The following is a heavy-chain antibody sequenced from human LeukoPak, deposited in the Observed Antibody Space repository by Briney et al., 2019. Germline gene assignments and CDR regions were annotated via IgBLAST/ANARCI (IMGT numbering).Heavy chain of an antibody. CDR3: ARGPNYYYYGMDV. CDR2: IIPIFGTA. CDR1: GGTFSSYA. V-gene: IGHV1-69*01. Sequence: SVKVSCKASGGTFSSYAISWVRQAPGQGLEWMGGIIPIFGTANYAQKFQGRVTITADESTSTAHMELSSLRSEDTAVYYCARGPNYYYYGMDVWGQGTTVTVSS. J-gene: IGHJ6*02.